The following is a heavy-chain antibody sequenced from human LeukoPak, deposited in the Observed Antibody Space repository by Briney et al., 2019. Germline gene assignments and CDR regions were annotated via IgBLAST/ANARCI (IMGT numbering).Heavy chain of an antibody. D-gene: IGHD2-2*01. CDR1: GFTFSSYG. CDR3: ANHLACGSTSCPSFDY. V-gene: IGHV3-21*01. CDR2: INDDSNYI. J-gene: IGHJ4*02. Sequence: GRSLRLSCAASGFTFSSYGMNWVRQAPGKGLEWVSSINDDSNYIYYADSVKGRFTISRDNAKNSLYLQMNSLRAEDTAVYYCANHLACGSTSCPSFDYWGQGTLVTVSS.